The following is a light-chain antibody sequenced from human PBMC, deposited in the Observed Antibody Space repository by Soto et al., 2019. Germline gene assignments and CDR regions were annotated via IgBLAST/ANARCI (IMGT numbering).Light chain of an antibody. CDR1: QSVSNF. J-gene: IGKJ1*01. V-gene: IGKV3-11*01. Sequence: EIVMTQSPATLSVSPGERATLSCRASQSVSNFLAWYQQKPGQAPRLLIFDAYNRATGIQARFSGSGSGTDFTLTIRSLEPEDFAVYYCKQRYNWPLTFGQGTKVDIK. CDR3: KQRYNWPLT. CDR2: DAY.